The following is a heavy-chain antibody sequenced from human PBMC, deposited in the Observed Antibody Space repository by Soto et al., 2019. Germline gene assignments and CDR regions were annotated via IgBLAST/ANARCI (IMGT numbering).Heavy chain of an antibody. CDR3: AKDQVAAQEWLILYYYYYGMDV. CDR1: GFTFSSYA. Sequence: GGTLRLSCAASGFTFSSYAMSWVRQAPGKGLEWVSAISGSGGSTYYADSVKGRFTISRDNSKNTLYLQMNSLRAEDTAVYYCAKDQVAAQEWLILYYYYYGMDVWGQGTTVTVSS. J-gene: IGHJ6*02. V-gene: IGHV3-23*01. D-gene: IGHD6-6*01. CDR2: ISGSGGST.